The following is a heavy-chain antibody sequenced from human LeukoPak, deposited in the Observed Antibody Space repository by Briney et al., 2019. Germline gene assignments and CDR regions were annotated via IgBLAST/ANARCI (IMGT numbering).Heavy chain of an antibody. Sequence: PSETLSLTCAVYGGSFSDYYWSCIRQPPGKGLEWIGEINHSGSINYNPSLKSRVTISVDTSKNQFSMKLSSVSAADTAVYYCERDMGAGGTFGFQHWGQGTLVTVSS. J-gene: IGHJ1*01. CDR2: INHSGSI. CDR3: ERDMGAGGTFGFQH. V-gene: IGHV4-34*01. CDR1: GGSFSDYY. D-gene: IGHD1-26*01.